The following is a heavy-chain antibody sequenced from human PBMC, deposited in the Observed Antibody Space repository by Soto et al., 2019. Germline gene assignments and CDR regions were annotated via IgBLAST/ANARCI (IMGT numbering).Heavy chain of an antibody. CDR2: IIPIFGTA. D-gene: IGHD6-19*01. Sequence: QAQLEQSGGEVKKPGSSVKVSCKASRVAFSKFIVTWVRQAPGLGLEWLGGIIPIFGTANYAQKFQGRVTITADESTSTSYMEVNNLRSEDTAVYYCAKVRYSSPMGYYYGMDFLGQGTTVTVSS. CDR1: RVAFSKFI. CDR3: AKVRYSSPMGYYYGMDF. V-gene: IGHV1-69*01. J-gene: IGHJ6*02.